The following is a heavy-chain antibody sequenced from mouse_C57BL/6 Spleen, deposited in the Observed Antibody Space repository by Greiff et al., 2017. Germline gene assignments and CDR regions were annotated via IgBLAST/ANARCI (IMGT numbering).Heavy chain of an antibody. CDR3: ARSGGNYFFDY. CDR1: GYVFSSYW. V-gene: IGHV1-80*01. Sequence: QVQLQQSGAELVKPGASVKISCKASGYVFSSYWMNWVKQRPGKGLEWIGLIYPGDGDTNYNGKFKGKATLTADKSSSTAYMQLSSLTSEDSAVYFCARSGGNYFFDYWGQGTTLTVSS. D-gene: IGHD2-1*01. CDR2: IYPGDGDT. J-gene: IGHJ2*01.